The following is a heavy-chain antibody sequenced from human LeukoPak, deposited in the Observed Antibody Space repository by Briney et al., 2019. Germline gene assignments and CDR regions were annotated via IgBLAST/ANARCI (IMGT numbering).Heavy chain of an antibody. CDR3: ARGVVSGSYYLNWFDP. D-gene: IGHD3-10*01. V-gene: IGHV4-4*02. CDR1: GGSISSSNW. J-gene: IGHJ5*02. Sequence: PSGTLSLTCAVSGGSISSSNWWSLVRQPPGKGLEWIGEIYHSGSTNYNPSLKSRVTISVDKSKNQFSLKLSSVTAADTAVYYCARGVVSGSYYLNWFDPWGQGTLVTVSS. CDR2: IYHSGST.